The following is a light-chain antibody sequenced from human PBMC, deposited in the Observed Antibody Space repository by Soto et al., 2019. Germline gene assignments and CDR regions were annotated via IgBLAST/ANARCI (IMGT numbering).Light chain of an antibody. J-gene: IGKJ2*01. CDR3: QQSYSTPYT. CDR2: TAS. V-gene: IGKV1-39*01. CDR1: QTIASH. Sequence: DIEMTQSPSSLSASVGDRVTITCRASQTIASHLNWYQQKPGKAPHLLIYTASSLLSGVPSRFSGSRSGTDFTLTISNLQPEDFAIYFCQQSYSTPYTFGQGTKLEIK.